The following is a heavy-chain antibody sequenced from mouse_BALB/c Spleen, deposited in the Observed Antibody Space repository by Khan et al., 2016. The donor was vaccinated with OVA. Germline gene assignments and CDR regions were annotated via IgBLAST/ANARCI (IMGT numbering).Heavy chain of an antibody. Sequence: QMQLEESGPGLVAPSQSLSITCTVSGFSLTSYGVHWVRQPPGKGLEWLGVIWAGGSTNYNSALMSRLSISKDNSKSQVFLKMNSLQTDDTAMYYCARDDGNRWFAYWGQGTLVTVSA. D-gene: IGHD2-1*01. J-gene: IGHJ3*01. CDR3: ARDDGNRWFAY. CDR1: GFSLTSYG. V-gene: IGHV2-9*02. CDR2: IWAGGST.